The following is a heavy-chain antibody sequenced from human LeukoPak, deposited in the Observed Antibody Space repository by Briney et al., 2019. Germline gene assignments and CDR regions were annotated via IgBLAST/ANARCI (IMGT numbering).Heavy chain of an antibody. V-gene: IGHV3-53*01. CDR1: GFTFRNAW. CDR3: ARDLNDYVWGSYRIC. Sequence: GGSLRLSCAASGFTFRNAWMSWVRQAPGKGLEWVSVIYSGGSTYYADSVKGRFTISRDNSKNTLYLQMNSLRAEDTAVYYCARDLNDYVWGSYRICWGQGTLVTVSS. J-gene: IGHJ4*02. CDR2: IYSGGST. D-gene: IGHD3-16*02.